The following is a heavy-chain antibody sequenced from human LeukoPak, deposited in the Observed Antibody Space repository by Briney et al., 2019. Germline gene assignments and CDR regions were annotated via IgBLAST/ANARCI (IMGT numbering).Heavy chain of an antibody. CDR1: GYTFTDYY. CDR2: TNPDSGGT. CDR3: ARRSGSDAFDI. D-gene: IGHD3-3*01. J-gene: IGHJ3*02. Sequence: EASVKVSCKASGYTFTDYYMHWVRQAPGQGLEWMGGTNPDSGGTNYAQKFQGRVTMTRDTSISTAYMELSSPRSDDTSVYYCARRSGSDAFDIWGQGTMVTVSS. V-gene: IGHV1-2*02.